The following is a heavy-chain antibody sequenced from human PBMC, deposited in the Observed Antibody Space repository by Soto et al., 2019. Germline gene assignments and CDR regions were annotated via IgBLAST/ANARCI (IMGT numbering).Heavy chain of an antibody. CDR3: AREVVTFGGVIVNYYYYGMDV. Sequence: ASVKVSCKASGYTFTGYYMHWVRQAPGQGLEWMGIINPSGGSTSYAQKFQGRVTMTRDTSTSTVYMELSSLRSEDTAVYYCAREVVTFGGVIVNYYYYGMDVWGQGTTVTVSS. CDR2: INPSGGST. V-gene: IGHV1-46*03. D-gene: IGHD3-16*02. CDR1: GYTFTGYY. J-gene: IGHJ6*02.